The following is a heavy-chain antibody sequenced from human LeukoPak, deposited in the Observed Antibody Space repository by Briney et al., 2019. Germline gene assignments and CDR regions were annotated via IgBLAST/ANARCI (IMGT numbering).Heavy chain of an antibody. J-gene: IGHJ4*02. D-gene: IGHD2-21*02. Sequence: GGSLRRSSAASGFFCSNSWRTWVRPAPGTGLEFVANINPSGTANYYADPVKGRFTISRANPKTLVYHQMTSLRADDTVVYHCGRFEYVAGVDLRGQGTLVAVSS. V-gene: IGHV3-7*01. CDR3: GRFEYVAGVDL. CDR2: INPSGTAN. CDR1: GFFCSNSW.